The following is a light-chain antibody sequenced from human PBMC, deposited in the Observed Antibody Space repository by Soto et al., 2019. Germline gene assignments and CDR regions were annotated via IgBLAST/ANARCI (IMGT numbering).Light chain of an antibody. V-gene: IGLV2-8*01. CDR2: EVS. CDR3: SSYAGSNHFV. J-gene: IGLJ1*01. Sequence: QSALTQPPSASGFPGQSVTISCTGTSSDVGGYNYVSWYQQHPGKAPKLMIYEVSKRPSGVPDRFSGSKSGNTASLTVSGLQAEDEADYYCSSYAGSNHFVFGTGTKVTVL. CDR1: SSDVGGYNY.